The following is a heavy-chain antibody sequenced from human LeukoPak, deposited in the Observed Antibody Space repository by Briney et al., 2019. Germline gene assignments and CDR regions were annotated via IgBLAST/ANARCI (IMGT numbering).Heavy chain of an antibody. J-gene: IGHJ5*02. CDR2: INPNSGGT. CDR1: GYTFTGYY. V-gene: IGHV1-2*02. CDR3: AREIVVVPAAISWFDP. D-gene: IGHD2-2*02. Sequence: ASVKVSCKASGYTFTGYYMHWVRQAPGQGLAWMGWINPNSGGTNYAQKFQGRVTMTRDTSISTAYMELSRLRSDDTAVYYCAREIVVVPAAISWFDPWGQGTLVTVSS.